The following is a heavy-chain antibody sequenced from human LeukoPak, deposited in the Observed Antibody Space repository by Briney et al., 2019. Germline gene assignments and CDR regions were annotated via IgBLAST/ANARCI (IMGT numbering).Heavy chain of an antibody. CDR3: ARGYYDILTGYYYYYGMDV. CDR1: GGSISSGGYY. V-gene: IGHV4-31*03. Sequence: SQTLSLTCTVSGGSISSGGYYWSWIRHHPGNGLEWIGYIYYSGSTYYNPSLKSRVTISVDTSKNQFSLKLSSVTAADTAVYYCARGYYDILTGYYYYYGMDVWGQGTTVTVSS. CDR2: IYYSGST. J-gene: IGHJ6*02. D-gene: IGHD3-9*01.